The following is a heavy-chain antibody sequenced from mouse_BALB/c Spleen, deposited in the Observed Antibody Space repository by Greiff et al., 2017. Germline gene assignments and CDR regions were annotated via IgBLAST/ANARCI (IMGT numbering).Heavy chain of an antibody. Sequence: QVQLQQSGAELVRPGSSVKISCKASGYAFSSYWMNWVKQRPGQGLEWIGQIYPGDGDTNYNGKFKGKATLTADKSSSTAYMQLSSLTSEDSAVYFCARSPYYYGTAWFAYWGQGTLVTVSA. CDR2: IYPGDGDT. J-gene: IGHJ3*01. CDR3: ARSPYYYGTAWFAY. D-gene: IGHD1-1*01. V-gene: IGHV1-80*01. CDR1: GYAFSSYW.